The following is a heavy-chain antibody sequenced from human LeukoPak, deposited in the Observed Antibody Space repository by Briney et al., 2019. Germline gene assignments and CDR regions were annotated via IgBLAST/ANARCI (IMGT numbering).Heavy chain of an antibody. CDR2: ISSSSSYI. CDR3: ASASILYQLDY. J-gene: IGHJ4*02. CDR1: GFTFSSYS. D-gene: IGHD2-2*02. V-gene: IGHV3-21*01. Sequence: GGSLRLSCAASGFTFSSYSMNWVRQAPGKGLEWVSSISSSSSYIYYADSVKGRFTISRDNAKNSLYLQMNSLRAEDTAVYYCASASILYQLDYWGQGTLVTVPS.